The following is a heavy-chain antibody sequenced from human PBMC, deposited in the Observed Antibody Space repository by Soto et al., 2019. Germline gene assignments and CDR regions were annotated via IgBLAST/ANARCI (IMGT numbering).Heavy chain of an antibody. D-gene: IGHD5-12*01. CDR3: AGASTWHPGAFDI. Sequence: PSETLSLTCTVSGGSISGYYWSWIRQPPGKGLEWIGYMYNTGSTVYNPSFKSRVTISVDTSKNQFSLKLSSVTAADTAVYYCAGASTWHPGAFDISGQGTTVTVSS. CDR2: MYNTGST. J-gene: IGHJ3*02. CDR1: GGSISGYY. V-gene: IGHV4-59*08.